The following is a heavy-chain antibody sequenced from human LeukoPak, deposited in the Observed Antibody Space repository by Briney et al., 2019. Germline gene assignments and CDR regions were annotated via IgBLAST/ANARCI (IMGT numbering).Heavy chain of an antibody. V-gene: IGHV3-30*02. D-gene: IGHD1-26*01. Sequence: PGGSLRLSCAASGFTFSTYGMHWVRQAPGKGLEGVAFIRYDGSNKYYADSVKGRFTISRDNSKNTLYLQMNSLRAEDTAVYSCSKDLSPMVGSKIFDYWGQGTLVTVSS. J-gene: IGHJ4*02. CDR1: GFTFSTYG. CDR2: IRYDGSNK. CDR3: SKDLSPMVGSKIFDY.